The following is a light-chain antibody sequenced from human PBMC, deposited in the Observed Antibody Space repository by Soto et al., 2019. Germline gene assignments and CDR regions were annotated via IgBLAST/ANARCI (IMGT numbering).Light chain of an antibody. J-gene: IGLJ3*02. V-gene: IGLV3-21*02. CDR2: DST. CDR3: QVRESSRVHVV. Sequence: SYELTQPPSVSVAPGQTAKITCGGDNIGTKSVHWYQQRPGQAPVLVLYDSTDRPSGIPDRFSGSSSGNTATLAITGVEAEDEVDYYCQVRESSRVHVVLCGGTKVTVL. CDR1: NIGTKS.